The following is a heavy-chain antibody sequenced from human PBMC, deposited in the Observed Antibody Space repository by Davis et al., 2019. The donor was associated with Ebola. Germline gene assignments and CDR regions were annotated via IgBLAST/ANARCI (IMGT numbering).Heavy chain of an antibody. CDR3: AKEAYSSSWGGPNYGMDV. J-gene: IGHJ6*04. CDR2: ISWNSGSV. V-gene: IGHV3-9*01. Sequence: PGGSLRLSCEASGFIFDDFAMHWVRQAPGKGLEWVSAISWNSGSVGYADSLKGRFTISRDNAKNCLYLEMKSLRAEDTALYYCAKEAYSSSWGGPNYGMDVWGKGTTVTVSS. CDR1: GFIFDDFA. D-gene: IGHD6-13*01.